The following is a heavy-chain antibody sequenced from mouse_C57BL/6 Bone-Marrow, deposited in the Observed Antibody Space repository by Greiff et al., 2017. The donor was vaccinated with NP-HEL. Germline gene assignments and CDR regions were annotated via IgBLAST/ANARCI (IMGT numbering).Heavy chain of an antibody. Sequence: VQLKESGPGLVAPSQSLSITCTASGFSLTSYGVHWVRQPPGKGLEWLVVIWSDGSTTYNSALKSRLSISKDNSKSQVFLKMNSLQTDDTAMYYCARAHYYGSSYEFAYWGQGTLVTVSA. V-gene: IGHV2-6*03. D-gene: IGHD1-1*01. CDR2: IWSDGST. CDR1: GFSLTSYG. CDR3: ARAHYYGSSYEFAY. J-gene: IGHJ3*01.